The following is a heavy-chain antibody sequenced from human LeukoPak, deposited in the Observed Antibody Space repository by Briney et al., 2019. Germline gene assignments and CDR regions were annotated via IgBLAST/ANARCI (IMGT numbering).Heavy chain of an antibody. Sequence: PSETLSLTCTVSGDSINYNNWWSWVRQPPGKGLEWIGEIYYDGGTNYNPSLKSRVTISVDKSKNQVSLNLISVTAADTAVYYCAKDPAAGIETLDYWGQGTLVTVSS. CDR1: GDSINYNNW. D-gene: IGHD6-13*01. CDR3: AKDPAAGIETLDY. CDR2: IYYDGGT. J-gene: IGHJ4*02. V-gene: IGHV4-4*02.